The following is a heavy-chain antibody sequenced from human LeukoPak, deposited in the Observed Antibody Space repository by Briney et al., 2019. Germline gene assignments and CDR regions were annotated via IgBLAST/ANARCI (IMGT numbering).Heavy chain of an antibody. Sequence: SGGSLRLSCAASGFTFSSYSMNWVRQAPGKGLEWVSYVSSSSSTIYYADSVKGRFTISRDNAKNSLYLQMNSLRAEDTAVYYCARDRGCSYAKNDAFDLWGQGTMVTVSS. CDR2: VSSSSSTI. CDR1: GFTFSSYS. D-gene: IGHD5-18*01. CDR3: ARDRGCSYAKNDAFDL. J-gene: IGHJ3*01. V-gene: IGHV3-48*04.